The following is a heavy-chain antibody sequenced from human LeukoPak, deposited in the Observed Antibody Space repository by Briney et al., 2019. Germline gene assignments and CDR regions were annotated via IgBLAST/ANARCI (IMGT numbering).Heavy chain of an antibody. V-gene: IGHV3-30*04. J-gene: IGHJ4*02. CDR3: ARDPSGSYSFYFDY. D-gene: IGHD1-26*01. CDR2: ISYDGSNK. CDR1: GFTFSSYA. Sequence: PGRSLRLSCAASGFTFSSYAMHWVRQAPGKGLEWVAVISYDGSNKYYADSVKGRFTISRDNSKNTLYLQMNSLRAEDTAVYYCARDPSGSYSFYFDYWGQGTLVTVSS.